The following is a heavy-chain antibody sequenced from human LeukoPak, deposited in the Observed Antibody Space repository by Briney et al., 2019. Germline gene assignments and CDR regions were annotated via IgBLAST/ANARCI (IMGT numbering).Heavy chain of an antibody. CDR1: GGTFSSYA. J-gene: IGHJ6*02. D-gene: IGHD6-19*01. CDR2: IIPIFGTA. CDR3: AREAGTWLHRNLYYYYGMDV. Sequence: SVKVSCKASGGTFSSYAISWVRQAPGQGLEWMGGIIPIFGTANYAQKFQGRVTITADESTSTAYMELSSLRSDDTAVYYCAREAGTWLHRNLYYYYGMDVWGQGTTVTVSS. V-gene: IGHV1-69*01.